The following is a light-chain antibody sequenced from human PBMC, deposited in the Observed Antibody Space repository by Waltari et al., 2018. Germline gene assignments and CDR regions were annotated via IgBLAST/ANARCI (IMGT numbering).Light chain of an antibody. CDR1: QSLSSN. CDR3: QERGRT. Sequence: IVMTQSPATLAVSPGEGPTPTCKASQSLSSNLAWYQQKPGQLPTLLIYGASTRATGIPARFSGSGSGTEFTLTISSLQAEDFAVYYCQERGRTFGQGTKVEIK. CDR2: GAS. J-gene: IGKJ1*01. V-gene: IGKV3-15*01.